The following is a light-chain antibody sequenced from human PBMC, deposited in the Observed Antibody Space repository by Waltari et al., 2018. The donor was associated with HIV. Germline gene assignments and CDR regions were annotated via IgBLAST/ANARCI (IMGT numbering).Light chain of an antibody. J-gene: IGLJ2*01. CDR1: SGSIASNS. CDR2: QNN. V-gene: IGLV6-57*03. Sequence: FILTQPHSVSGSPGKTVNISCTRSSGSIASNSVQWFQQRPGSAPINVIYQNNQRASGVADRFSGSKSGNTASLTISGLQAEDEADYYCSSYTSSSTLVFGGGTKLTVL. CDR3: SSYTSSSTLV.